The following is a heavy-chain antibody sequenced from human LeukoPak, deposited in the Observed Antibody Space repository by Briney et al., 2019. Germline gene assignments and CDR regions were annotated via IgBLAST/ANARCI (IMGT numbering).Heavy chain of an antibody. V-gene: IGHV3-11*04. D-gene: IGHD3-16*01. Sequence: PGGSLRLSCAASGFTFSDYYMSWIRQAPGKGLEWVSYISSSGSTIYYADSVKGRFTISRDNAKNTLYLQMSSLRAEDTAVYYCTRDLGGTSWGEWNYWGQGTLVTVSS. J-gene: IGHJ4*02. CDR3: TRDLGGTSWGEWNY. CDR1: GFTFSDYY. CDR2: ISSSGSTI.